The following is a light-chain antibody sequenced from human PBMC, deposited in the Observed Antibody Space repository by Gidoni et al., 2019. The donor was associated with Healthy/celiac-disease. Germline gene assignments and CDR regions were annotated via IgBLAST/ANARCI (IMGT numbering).Light chain of an antibody. Sequence: EIVLPQSPGTLSLSPGERPTLSCRDSQSVTSSYLAWYQQKPGQAPRLLIYGASSRATGIPDRFSGSGSGTDFTLTISRLEPEDFAMYYCQQYGSSPQTFGQGTKVEIK. CDR1: QSVTSSY. CDR3: QQYGSSPQT. V-gene: IGKV3-20*01. CDR2: GAS. J-gene: IGKJ1*01.